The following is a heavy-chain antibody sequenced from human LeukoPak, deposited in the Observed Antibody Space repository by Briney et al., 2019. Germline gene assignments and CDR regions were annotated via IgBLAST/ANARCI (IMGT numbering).Heavy chain of an antibody. V-gene: IGHV3-23*01. J-gene: IGHJ4*02. Sequence: PGGSLRLSCAASGFTFSSYAMSWARQAPGKGLEWVSGISGSGDNTYYADSVEGRFTISRDNSKNTLYVQVNSLGTEDTAAYYCAKGSYYNSSGSLYFDYWGQGTLVTVSS. CDR3: AKGSYYNSSGSLYFDY. CDR2: ISGSGDNT. CDR1: GFTFSSYA. D-gene: IGHD3-22*01.